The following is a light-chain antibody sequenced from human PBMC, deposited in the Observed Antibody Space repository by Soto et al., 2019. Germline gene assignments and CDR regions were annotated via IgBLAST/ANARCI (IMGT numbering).Light chain of an antibody. V-gene: IGKV4-1*01. CDR2: LAS. CDR1: QSVLYSSNNNNY. Sequence: DIVMTQSPDSLAVSLGERATINCKSSQSVLYSSNNNNYLAWYQQKPGQPPKLLIYLASTRESGVPDRFSGSGSGTDFTLTISSLQAEDVAVYYCQQYYSIPPWTFGQGTKVDI. CDR3: QQYYSIPPWT. J-gene: IGKJ1*01.